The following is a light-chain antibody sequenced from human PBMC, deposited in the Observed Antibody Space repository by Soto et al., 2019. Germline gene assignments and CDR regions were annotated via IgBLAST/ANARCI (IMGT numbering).Light chain of an antibody. J-gene: IGLJ1*01. Sequence: QSALTQPASVSGSPGQSITISCTGTSSDVGGYDYVSWYQQHPGKAPKLMIYEVSNRPSGVSNRFSGSKSGNTASLTISGLQVEDEADYYCCSYAGSSSFVFGTGTKLTVL. CDR2: EVS. V-gene: IGLV2-14*01. CDR1: SSDVGGYDY. CDR3: CSYAGSSSFV.